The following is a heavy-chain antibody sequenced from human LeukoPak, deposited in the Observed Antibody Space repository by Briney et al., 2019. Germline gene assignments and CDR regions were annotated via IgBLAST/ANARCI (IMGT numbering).Heavy chain of an antibody. CDR1: GYTFTSYD. Sequence: ASVKVSCKASGYTFTSYDINWVRQATGQGLEWMGWMNPNSGNTGYAQRFQGRVTMTRNTSISTAYMELSSLRSEDTAVYYCARAPRLNYYDSRGECDYWGQGILVTVSS. CDR3: ARAPRLNYYDSRGECDY. D-gene: IGHD3-22*01. J-gene: IGHJ4*02. CDR2: MNPNSGNT. V-gene: IGHV1-8*01.